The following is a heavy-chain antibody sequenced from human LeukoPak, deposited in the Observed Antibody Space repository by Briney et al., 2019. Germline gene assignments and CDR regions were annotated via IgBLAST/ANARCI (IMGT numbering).Heavy chain of an antibody. CDR1: GFTFTNHA. J-gene: IGHJ4*02. V-gene: IGHV3-23*01. D-gene: IGHD6-13*01. CDR2: LSGSGAAT. Sequence: GGSLRLSCAASGFTFTNHAMSWVRQAPGKGLEWVSGLSGSGAATYYADTVKGRFTISRDNSKNILYLQMHSLRADDTALYYCAKGGRAYSSTWDYFDNWGQGTLVTVSS. CDR3: AKGGRAYSSTWDYFDN.